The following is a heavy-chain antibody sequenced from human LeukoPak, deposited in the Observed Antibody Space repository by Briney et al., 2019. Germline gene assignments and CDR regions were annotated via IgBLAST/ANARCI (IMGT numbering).Heavy chain of an antibody. J-gene: IGHJ4*02. CDR1: GYTLTGYS. D-gene: IGHD4-17*01. Sequence: ASVKLSCKASGYTLTGYSMHWVRQAPGQGLEWMGWINPNSGGTNYAQKFQGRVTMTRDTSISTAYMELSRLRSDATAVYYCASVRVDYGDSYYFDYWGQGTLVTVSS. CDR3: ASVRVDYGDSYYFDY. V-gene: IGHV1-2*02. CDR2: INPNSGGT.